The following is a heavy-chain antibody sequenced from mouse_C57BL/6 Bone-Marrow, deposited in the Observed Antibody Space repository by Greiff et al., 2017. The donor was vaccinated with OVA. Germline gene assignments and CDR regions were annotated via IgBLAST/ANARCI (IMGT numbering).Heavy chain of an antibody. CDR1: GYTFTSYW. J-gene: IGHJ3*01. Sequence: VQLQQPGAELVKPGASVKLSCKASGYTFTSYWMQWVKQRPGQGLEWIGEIDPSDSYTNYNQKFKGKATLTVDTSSSTAYMRLSSLTSEDSAVYYCAREGATVRGSFAYWGQGTLVTVSA. V-gene: IGHV1-50*01. D-gene: IGHD1-1*01. CDR2: IDPSDSYT. CDR3: AREGATVRGSFAY.